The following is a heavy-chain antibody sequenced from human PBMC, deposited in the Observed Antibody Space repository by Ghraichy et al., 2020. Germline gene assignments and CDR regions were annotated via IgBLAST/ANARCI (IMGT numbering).Heavy chain of an antibody. J-gene: IGHJ3*02. V-gene: IGHV3-74*01. Sequence: GESLNISCAASGFTFSSYWMHWVRQAPGKGLVWVSRINSDGSSTSYADSVKGRFTISRDNAKNTLYLQMNSLRAEDTAVYYCARGFGVEDDAFDIWGQGTMVTVSS. CDR2: INSDGSST. CDR3: ARGFGVEDDAFDI. D-gene: IGHD3-3*01. CDR1: GFTFSSYW.